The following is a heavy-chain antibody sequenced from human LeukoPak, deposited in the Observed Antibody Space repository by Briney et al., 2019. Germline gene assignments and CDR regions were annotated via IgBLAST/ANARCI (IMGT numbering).Heavy chain of an antibody. J-gene: IGHJ3*02. CDR2: IYYSGST. CDR1: GGSISSGGYY. V-gene: IGHV4-31*03. Sequence: SETLSLTCTVSGGSISSGGYYWSWIRQHPGKGLEWIGYIYYSGSTYYNPSLKSRVTISVDTSKSQFSLKLSSVTAADTAVYYCASLNRYYYDSSGHDAFDIWGQGTMVTVSS. D-gene: IGHD3-22*01. CDR3: ASLNRYYYDSSGHDAFDI.